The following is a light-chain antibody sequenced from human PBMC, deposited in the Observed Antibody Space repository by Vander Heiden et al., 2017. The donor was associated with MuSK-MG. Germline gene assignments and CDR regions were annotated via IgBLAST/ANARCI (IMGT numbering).Light chain of an antibody. CDR2: EVS. V-gene: IGLV2-18*04. Sequence: SALTQPPSVSGSPGQSVTISFSGTTNDIGSYDGLSWHQQPPGTAPKLIIFEVSKRPSGVPNRSSGSKSGNTASLTISGLQAEDEATYYCCSYTSISTMLLGGGTKLTVL. J-gene: IGLJ2*01. CDR3: CSYTSISTML. CDR1: TNDIGSYDG.